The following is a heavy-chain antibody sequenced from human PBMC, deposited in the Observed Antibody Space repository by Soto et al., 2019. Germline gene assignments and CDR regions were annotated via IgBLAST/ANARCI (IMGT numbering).Heavy chain of an antibody. J-gene: IGHJ4*02. V-gene: IGHV3-72*01. CDR3: VRGSESKRAFDF. CDR2: IRNKANSYTT. CDR1: GFIFSDHY. Sequence: PGGSLRLSCEASGFIFSDHYMDWVRQAPGKGLEWVGRIRNKANSYTTEYAASVKGRFTVSRDDSKNSLYLQMNSLKTEDTAVYHCVRGSESKRAFDFWGQGILVTVSS.